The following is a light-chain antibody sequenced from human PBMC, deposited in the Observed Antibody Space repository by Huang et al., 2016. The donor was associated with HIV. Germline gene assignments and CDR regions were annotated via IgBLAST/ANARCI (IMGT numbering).Light chain of an antibody. V-gene: IGKV3-20*01. CDR3: QQYSEFPRT. J-gene: IGKJ3*01. CDR1: QSLLSTY. Sequence: EIVLTQSPGTLSLSPGERATLSCRASQSLLSTYLAWYQHKPGQAPRLLIYSSSTRATGIPDRFRGSGSGTDFTLTIHRLEPEDFAVYYCQQYSEFPRTFGPGTKVEIK. CDR2: SSS.